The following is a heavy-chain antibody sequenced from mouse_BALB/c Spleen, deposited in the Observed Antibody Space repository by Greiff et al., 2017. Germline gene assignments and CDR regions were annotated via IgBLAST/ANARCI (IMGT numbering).Heavy chain of an antibody. CDR1: GFTFSSFG. Sequence: EVQGVESGGGLVQPGGSRKLSCAASGFTFSSFGMHWVRQAPEKGLEWVAYISSGSSTIYYADTVKGRFTISRDNPKNTLFLQMTSLRSEDTAMYYCARWGNYQYYAMDYWGQGTSVTVSS. J-gene: IGHJ4*01. D-gene: IGHD2-1*01. V-gene: IGHV5-17*02. CDR2: ISSGSSTI. CDR3: ARWGNYQYYAMDY.